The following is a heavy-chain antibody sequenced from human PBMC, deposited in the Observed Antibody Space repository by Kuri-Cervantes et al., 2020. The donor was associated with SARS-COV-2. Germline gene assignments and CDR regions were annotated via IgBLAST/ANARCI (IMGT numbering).Heavy chain of an antibody. J-gene: IGHJ4*02. CDR3: AREGFSSSSFDY. CDR1: GYTFTGYY. D-gene: IGHD6-6*01. CDR2: INPNSGGT. V-gene: IGHV1-2*02. Sequence: ASVKVSCKASGYTFTGYYMHWVRQAPGQGLEWMGWINPNSGGTNYAQKFQGRVTMTRDTSISTAYMELSRLRSDGTAVYYCAREGFSSSSFDYWGQGTLVTVSS.